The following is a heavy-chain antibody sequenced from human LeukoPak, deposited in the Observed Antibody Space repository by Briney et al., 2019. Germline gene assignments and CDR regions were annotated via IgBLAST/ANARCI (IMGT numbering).Heavy chain of an antibody. CDR2: ISSSSSYI. J-gene: IGHJ4*02. CDR3: ASRAYDFWSGSREDIDY. Sequence: GGSLRLSCAASGFTFSSYSMNWVRQAPGKGPEWVSSISSSSSYIYYADSVKGRFTISRDNAKNSLYLQMSSLRAEDTAVYYCASRAYDFWSGSREDIDYWGQGTLVTVSS. V-gene: IGHV3-21*01. CDR1: GFTFSSYS. D-gene: IGHD3-3*01.